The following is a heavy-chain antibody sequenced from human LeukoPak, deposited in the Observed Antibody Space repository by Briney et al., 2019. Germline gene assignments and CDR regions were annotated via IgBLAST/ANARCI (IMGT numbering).Heavy chain of an antibody. J-gene: IGHJ4*02. CDR2: ISGSGGRT. CDR3: ATPPTVTRNY. Sequence: GGSLRLSCAASGFTFSSYEMSWVRQAPGKGLEWVSSISGSGGRTHYTDSVKGRFTISRDNSKNTLYLQMNSLRAEDTAVYYCATPPTVTRNYWGQGTLVTVSS. D-gene: IGHD4-17*01. CDR1: GFTFSSYE. V-gene: IGHV3-23*01.